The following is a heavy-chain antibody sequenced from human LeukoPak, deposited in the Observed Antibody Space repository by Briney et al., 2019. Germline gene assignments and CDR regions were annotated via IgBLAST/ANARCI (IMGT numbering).Heavy chain of an antibody. CDR2: IDPSDSYT. CDR3: ATVTTIYYYYGMDV. Sequence: GESLRISCKGSGYSFTSYWITWVRQMPGKGLEWMGRIDPSDSYTNYSPSFQGDVTISADKSISTAYLQWSSLKASDTAMYYCATVTTIYYYYGMDVWGQGTTVTVSS. D-gene: IGHD4-17*01. CDR1: GYSFTSYW. V-gene: IGHV5-10-1*01. J-gene: IGHJ6*02.